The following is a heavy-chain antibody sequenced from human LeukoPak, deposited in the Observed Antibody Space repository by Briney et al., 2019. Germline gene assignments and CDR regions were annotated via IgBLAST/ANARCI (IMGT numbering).Heavy chain of an antibody. Sequence: GGSLRLSCAASGFTFSTHWMYWVSQAPGKELVWVSRISGDGSMTSYADSVKGRFTISRDNAKDTLFLQMTSLRVEDTAVYSCASLLTPYHGSGGGGVDVWGQGTTVTVSS. D-gene: IGHD3-10*01. J-gene: IGHJ6*02. CDR1: GFTFSTHW. CDR2: ISGDGSMT. CDR3: ASLLTPYHGSGGGGVDV. V-gene: IGHV3-74*01.